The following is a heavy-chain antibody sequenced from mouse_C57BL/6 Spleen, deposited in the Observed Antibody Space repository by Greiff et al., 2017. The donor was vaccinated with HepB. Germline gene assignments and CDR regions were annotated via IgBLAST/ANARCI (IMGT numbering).Heavy chain of an antibody. J-gene: IGHJ3*01. D-gene: IGHD1-1*01. V-gene: IGHV5-4*01. CDR3: ARGDYYGSSSWFAY. CDR1: GFTFSSYA. CDR2: ISDGGSYT. Sequence: EVHLVESGGGLVKPGGSLKLSCAASGFTFSSYAMSWVRQTPEKRLEWVATISDGGSYTYYPDNVKGRFTISRDNAKNNLYLQMSHLKSEDTAMYYCARGDYYGSSSWFAYWGQGTLVTVSA.